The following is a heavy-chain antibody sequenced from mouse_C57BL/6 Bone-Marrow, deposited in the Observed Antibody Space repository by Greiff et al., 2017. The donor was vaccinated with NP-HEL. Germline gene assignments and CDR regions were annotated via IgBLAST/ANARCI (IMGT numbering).Heavy chain of an antibody. CDR1: GFNIKDDY. CDR3: TTDYSNPYYYAMDY. CDR2: IDPENGDT. Sequence: EVQLQQSGAELVRPGASVKLSCTASGFNIKDDYMHWVKQRPEQGLEWIGWIDPENGDTEYASKFQGKATITADTSSNTAYLQLSILTSEDTAVYYCTTDYSNPYYYAMDYWGQGTSVTVSS. D-gene: IGHD2-5*01. V-gene: IGHV14-4*01. J-gene: IGHJ4*01.